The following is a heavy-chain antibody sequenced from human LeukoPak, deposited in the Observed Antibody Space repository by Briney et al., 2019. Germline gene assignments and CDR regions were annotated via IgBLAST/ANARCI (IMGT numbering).Heavy chain of an antibody. CDR2: ISWNSGSI. CDR3: AKDREDYYDSSGYCFDY. Sequence: GGSKRLYCAASGFTFDDYAMHWVRQAPGKGLEWVSGISWNSGSIGYADSVKGRFTISRDNAKNSLYLQMNSLRAEDTALYYCAKDREDYYDSSGYCFDYWGQGTLVTVSS. J-gene: IGHJ4*02. CDR1: GFTFDDYA. V-gene: IGHV3-9*01. D-gene: IGHD3-22*01.